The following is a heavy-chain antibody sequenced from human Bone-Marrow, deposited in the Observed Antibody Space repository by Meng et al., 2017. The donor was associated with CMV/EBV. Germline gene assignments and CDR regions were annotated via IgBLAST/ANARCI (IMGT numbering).Heavy chain of an antibody. CDR1: GFTFSSYS. V-gene: IGHV3-48*04. Sequence: GGSLRLSCAASGFTFSSYSMNWVRQAPGKGLEWVSYISSSSSTIYYADSVKGRFTISRDNAKNSLYLQMNSLRAEDTAVYYCARKSVIHYYYYGMDVWGQGTTVTVSS. CDR2: ISSSSSTI. J-gene: IGHJ6*02. CDR3: ARKSVIHYYYYGMDV.